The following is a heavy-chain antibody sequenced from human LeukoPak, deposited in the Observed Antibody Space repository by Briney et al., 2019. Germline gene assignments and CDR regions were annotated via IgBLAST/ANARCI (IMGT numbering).Heavy chain of an antibody. CDR2: ISSSGSTI. V-gene: IGHV3-48*03. CDR3: AKGPRLGVVVTTYFDY. J-gene: IGHJ4*02. CDR1: GFTFSSYE. D-gene: IGHD3-22*01. Sequence: GGSLRLSCAASGFTFSSYEMNWVRQAPGKGLEWVSYISSSGSTIYYADSVKGRFTISRDNSKSTLYLQMNSLRAEDTALYYCAKGPRLGVVVTTYFDYWGQGTLVTVSS.